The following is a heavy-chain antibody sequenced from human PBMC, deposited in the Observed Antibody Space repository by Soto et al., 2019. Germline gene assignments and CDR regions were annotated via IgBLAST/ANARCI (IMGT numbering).Heavy chain of an antibody. Sequence: QVQLVQSGAEVKKPGASVKVSCKASGYTFTSYGISWVRQAPGQGLEWMGWISAYNGNTNYAQKLKGRVTMTTDTSTSTAYMELRSLRSDDTAVYYCAREWQRESDYYYGMDVWGQGTTVTVSS. J-gene: IGHJ6*02. CDR2: ISAYNGNT. D-gene: IGHD6-25*01. CDR1: GYTFTSYG. V-gene: IGHV1-18*01. CDR3: AREWQRESDYYYGMDV.